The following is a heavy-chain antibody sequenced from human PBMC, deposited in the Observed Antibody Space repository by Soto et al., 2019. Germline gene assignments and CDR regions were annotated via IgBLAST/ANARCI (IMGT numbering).Heavy chain of an antibody. V-gene: IGHV3-30*18. CDR3: AKDKGVTSLDY. CDR1: GLDFRAAG. D-gene: IGHD5-18*01. J-gene: IGHJ4*02. Sequence: TGGSLRLSCAASGLDFRAAGMHWVRQAPGKGLEWVAFISSDGNDKYYADSVKGRFTISRDDSMNSLYPQMNTLRADDSAVYYCAKDKGVTSLDYWGQGTLVTVSS. CDR2: ISSDGNDK.